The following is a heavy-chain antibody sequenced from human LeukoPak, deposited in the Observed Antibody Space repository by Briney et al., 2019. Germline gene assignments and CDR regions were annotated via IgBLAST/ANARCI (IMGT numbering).Heavy chain of an antibody. Sequence: GSLRLSCAASGFTFSSYAMHWVRQAPGKGLEWIGYICYSGSTNYNPSLKSRVTISVDTSKNQFSLKLSSVTAADTAVYYCARDPFGSYWGQGTPVTVSS. CDR1: GFTFSSYA. CDR3: ARDPFGSY. D-gene: IGHD3-10*01. J-gene: IGHJ4*02. CDR2: ICYSGST. V-gene: IGHV4-59*01.